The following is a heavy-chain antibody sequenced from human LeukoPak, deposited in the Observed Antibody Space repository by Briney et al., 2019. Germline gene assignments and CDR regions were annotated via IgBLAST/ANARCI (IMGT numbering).Heavy chain of an antibody. J-gene: IGHJ4*02. CDR2: ISGSGGSA. CDR3: AKARNPNYYGSGSFDY. D-gene: IGHD3-10*01. CDR1: GFTFSNYA. V-gene: IGHV3-23*01. Sequence: GGSLRLSCAASGFTFSNYAMSWVRQAPGRGLEWVSGISGSGGSAYYADSVKGRFTISRDNSKNTLFLQMNSLRAEDTAVYYCAKARNPNYYGSGSFDYWGQGTLVTVSS.